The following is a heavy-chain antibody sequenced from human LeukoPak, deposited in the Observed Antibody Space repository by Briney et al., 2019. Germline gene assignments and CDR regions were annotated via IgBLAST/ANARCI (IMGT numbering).Heavy chain of an antibody. CDR1: GFTFSSYS. J-gene: IGHJ4*02. CDR3: ARDPMADFDY. V-gene: IGHV3-48*01. CDR2: ISSRGNTI. D-gene: IGHD2-8*01. Sequence: GGSLRLSCAASGFTFSSYSMNWVRQAPGKGLEWVSYISSRGNTIYYVDSVKGRFTISRDNSKNTLFLQMNSLRIEDTAVYYCARDPMADFDYWGQGTLVTVSS.